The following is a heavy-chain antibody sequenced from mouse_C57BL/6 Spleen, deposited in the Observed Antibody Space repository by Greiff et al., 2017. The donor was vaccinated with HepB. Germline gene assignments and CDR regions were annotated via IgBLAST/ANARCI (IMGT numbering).Heavy chain of an antibody. J-gene: IGHJ4*01. D-gene: IGHD3-1*01. CDR1: GYTFTDYE. V-gene: IGHV1-15*01. CDR3: TRCAARATRGYAMGY. Sequence: VKLMESGAELVRPGASVTLSCKASGYTFTDYEMHWVKQTPVHGLEWIGAIDPETGGTAYNQKFKGKAILTADKSSSTAYMELRSLTSEDSAVYYCTRCAARATRGYAMGYWGQGTSVTVSS. CDR2: IDPETGGT.